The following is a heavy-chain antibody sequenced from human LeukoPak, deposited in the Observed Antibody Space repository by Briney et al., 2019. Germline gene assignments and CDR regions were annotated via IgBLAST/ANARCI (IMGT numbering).Heavy chain of an antibody. CDR2: IRYDGSNK. V-gene: IGHV3-30*02. J-gene: IGHJ4*02. CDR3: AKAGGRGGSCYSFGGY. D-gene: IGHD2-15*01. CDR1: GFTFSSYG. Sequence: GGSLRLSCAASGFTFSSYGMHWVRQAPGKGLEWVAFIRYDGSNKYYADSVKGRFTISRDNSKNTLYLQMNSLRAEDTAVYYCAKAGGRGGSCYSFGGYWGQGTLVTVSS.